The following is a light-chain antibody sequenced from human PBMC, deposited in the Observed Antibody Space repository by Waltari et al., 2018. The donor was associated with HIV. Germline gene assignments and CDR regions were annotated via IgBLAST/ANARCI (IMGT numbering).Light chain of an antibody. Sequence: ETVLTQSPDTLSLSPGERATLSCRASQTISTGYVAWYQQKPGQAPRLLISAPSRRPTGIPDRFRGSGSGTDFTLTISRLEPEDFAVYYCQQFDTSPPWTFGQGTKVEIK. CDR1: QTISTGY. V-gene: IGKV3-20*01. CDR2: APS. J-gene: IGKJ1*01. CDR3: QQFDTSPPWT.